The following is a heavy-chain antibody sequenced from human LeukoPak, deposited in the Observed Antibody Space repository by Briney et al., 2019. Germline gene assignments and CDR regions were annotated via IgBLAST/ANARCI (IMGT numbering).Heavy chain of an antibody. V-gene: IGHV4-59*01. D-gene: IGHD3/OR15-3a*01. J-gene: IGHJ4*02. CDR3: GRRPAVDGPIDN. CDR2: IYSSGTT. CDR1: GVSLHRSF. Sequence: SETLSLTCVVSGVSLHRSFWTWVRQPPGKGLEWIGRIYSSGTTDYSPSLKSRLTISIDTSKNQFSLRLASVTAADTAVYYCGRRPAVDGPIDNWGQGILVAVS.